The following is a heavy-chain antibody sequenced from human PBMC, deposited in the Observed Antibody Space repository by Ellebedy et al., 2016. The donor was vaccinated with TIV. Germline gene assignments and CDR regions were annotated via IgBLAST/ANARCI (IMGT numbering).Heavy chain of an antibody. Sequence: PGGSLRLSCAASGFTFSGYYMSWFRQAPGKGPEWVSYISYSGDLMYYADSVQGRFTTSRDNAGNSLYLQMNSLRAEDTAVYYCARLGVIAAAGASDSWGQGTLVIVSS. J-gene: IGHJ4*02. CDR2: ISYSGDLM. CDR1: GFTFSGYY. V-gene: IGHV3-11*01. D-gene: IGHD6-13*01. CDR3: ARLGVIAAAGASDS.